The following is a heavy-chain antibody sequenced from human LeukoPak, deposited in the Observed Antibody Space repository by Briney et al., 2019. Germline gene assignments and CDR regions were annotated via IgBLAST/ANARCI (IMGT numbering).Heavy chain of an antibody. Sequence: PGGSLRLSCAASGFTFSRMSRVRQAPGKGLEWVANIKQDGSEKYYVDSVKGRFTISRDNAKNSLYLQMNSLRSEDTAVYYCARDTIAVAGTGYFQHWGQGTLVTVSS. CDR3: ARDTIAVAGTGYFQH. D-gene: IGHD6-19*01. CDR2: IKQDGSEK. J-gene: IGHJ1*01. V-gene: IGHV3-7*03. CDR1: GFTFSR.